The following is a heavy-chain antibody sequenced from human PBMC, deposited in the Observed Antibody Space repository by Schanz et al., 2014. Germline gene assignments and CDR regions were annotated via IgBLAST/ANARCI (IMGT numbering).Heavy chain of an antibody. D-gene: IGHD5-12*01. J-gene: IGHJ5*02. V-gene: IGHV1-3*01. CDR2: INAGTGNT. Sequence: QVHLVQSGAEVKKPGSSVKVSCKASGGTFSSDTFSWVRQAPGQGLEWMGWINAGTGNTEYSQKFQGRVTITRDTLASTAYMEVSSLRSEDTAVYYCARGPLGTSPWGQGTLVTVSS. CDR1: GGTFSSDT. CDR3: ARGPLGTSP.